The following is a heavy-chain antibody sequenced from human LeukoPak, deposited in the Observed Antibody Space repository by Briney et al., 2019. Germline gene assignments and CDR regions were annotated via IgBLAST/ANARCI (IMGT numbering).Heavy chain of an antibody. CDR1: GYTFTSYY. J-gene: IGHJ5*02. CDR2: INPSGGST. Sequence: ASVKVSCKASGYTFTSYYMHWVRQAPGQGLEWMGIINPSGGSTSYAQKFQGRVTMTRDTSTSTVYMELSSLRSEDTAVYYCAREGNWNGGGAITYNWFDTWGQGTLVTVSS. V-gene: IGHV1-46*01. D-gene: IGHD1-1*01. CDR3: AREGNWNGGGAITYNWFDT.